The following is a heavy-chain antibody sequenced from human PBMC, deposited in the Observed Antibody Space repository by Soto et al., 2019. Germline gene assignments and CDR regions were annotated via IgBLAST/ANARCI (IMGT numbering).Heavy chain of an antibody. D-gene: IGHD4-17*01. CDR1: GFTFDDYA. V-gene: IGHV3-9*01. Sequence: GGSLRLSCAASGFTFDDYAMHWVRQAPGKGLEWVSGISWNSGSIGYADSVKGRFTISRDNAKNSLYLQMNSLRAEDTALYYCAKAGPDYGDYSFDYWGQGTLVTVSS. CDR2: ISWNSGSI. CDR3: AKAGPDYGDYSFDY. J-gene: IGHJ4*02.